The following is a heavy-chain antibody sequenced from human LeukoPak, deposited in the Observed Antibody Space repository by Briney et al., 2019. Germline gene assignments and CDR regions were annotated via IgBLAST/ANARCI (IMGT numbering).Heavy chain of an antibody. CDR2: TNPNSGGT. V-gene: IGHV1-2*02. Sequence: GASVRVSCKASGYTFTGYYMHWVRQAPGQGLEWMGWTNPNSGGTNYAQKFQGRVTMTRDTSISTAYMELSRLRSDDTAVYYCARVQYYYDSSGPLDYWGQGTLVTVSS. CDR3: ARVQYYYDSSGPLDY. D-gene: IGHD3-22*01. CDR1: GYTFTGYY. J-gene: IGHJ4*02.